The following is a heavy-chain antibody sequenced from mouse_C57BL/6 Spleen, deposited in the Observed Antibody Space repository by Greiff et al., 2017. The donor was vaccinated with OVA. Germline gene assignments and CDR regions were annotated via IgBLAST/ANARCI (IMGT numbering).Heavy chain of an antibody. Sequence: QVQLQQSGPELVKPGASVKISCKASGYAFSSSWMNWVKQRPGQGLEWIGRIYPGDGDTNYNRKFKGKATLTADKSSSTAYMQLSSLTSEDSAVYFCDREKDDSDYDFDYWGQGTTLTVSS. CDR1: GYAFSSSW. CDR2: IYPGDGDT. CDR3: DREKDDSDYDFDY. J-gene: IGHJ2*01. V-gene: IGHV1-82*01. D-gene: IGHD2-5*01.